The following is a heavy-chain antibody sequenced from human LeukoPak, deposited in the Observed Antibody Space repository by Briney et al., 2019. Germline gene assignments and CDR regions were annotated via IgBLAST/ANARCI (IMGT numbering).Heavy chain of an antibody. CDR1: GYSISSGYY. CDR3: ARHISSSGWSDY. J-gene: IGHJ4*02. V-gene: IGHV4-38-2*01. CDR2: LYHSGSR. D-gene: IGHD6-19*01. Sequence: SETLSLTCAVSGYSISSGYYWGWIRQPPGKGLEWIGSLYHSGSRYYNPSLKSRITISVDTSKNQFSLKLSSVAAADTAVYYCARHISSSGWSDYWGQGTLVTVSS.